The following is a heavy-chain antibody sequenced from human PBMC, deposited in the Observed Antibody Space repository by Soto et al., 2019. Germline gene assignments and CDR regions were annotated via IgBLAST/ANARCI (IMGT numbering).Heavy chain of an antibody. J-gene: IGHJ1*01. CDR1: GGSISCSNW. CDR3: VFRTDGDPYFQH. Sequence: PSETLSLTCVVYGGSISCSNWWSWVRQPLGKGLEWIGEIYHSGTTNYNPSLKSRVAISVDKSSNQFSLKLTSLTAADTAVYYCVFRTDGDPYFQHWGQGTLVTVSS. D-gene: IGHD2-8*01. CDR2: IYHSGTT. V-gene: IGHV4-4*02.